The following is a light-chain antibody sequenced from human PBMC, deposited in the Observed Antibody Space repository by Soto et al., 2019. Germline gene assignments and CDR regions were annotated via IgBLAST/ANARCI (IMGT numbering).Light chain of an antibody. CDR3: SSYTSSSTLYV. CDR2: DVS. CDR1: SRDVGGYNY. J-gene: IGLJ1*01. V-gene: IGLV2-14*01. Sequence: QSVLTQPASVSGSPGQSITISSTGTSRDVGGYNYVSWYQQHPGKSPKLMIYDVSNRPSGVSNRFSGSKSGNTASLTISALQAEDEADYYCSSYTSSSTLYVFGTGTKGTVL.